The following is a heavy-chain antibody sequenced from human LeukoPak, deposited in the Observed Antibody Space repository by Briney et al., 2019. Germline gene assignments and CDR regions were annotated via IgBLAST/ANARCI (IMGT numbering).Heavy chain of an antibody. CDR1: GFTFSSYS. V-gene: IGHV3-21*01. CDR2: ISSSSSYI. J-gene: IGHJ5*02. CDR3: AREVTGGLELFNWFDP. Sequence: PGGSLRLSCAASGFTFSSYSMNWVRQAPGKGLEWVSSISSSSSYIYYADSVKGRFTISRDNAKNSLYLQMNSLRAEDTAVYYCAREVTGGLELFNWFDPWGQGTLVIVSS. D-gene: IGHD1-7*01.